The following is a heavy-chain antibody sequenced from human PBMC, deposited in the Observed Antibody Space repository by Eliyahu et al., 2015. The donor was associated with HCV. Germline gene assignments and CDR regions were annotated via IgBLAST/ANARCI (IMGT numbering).Heavy chain of an antibody. D-gene: IGHD1-26*01. J-gene: IGHJ4*02. CDR3: TTLAAGRSNY. CDR1: GXXFDKAW. CDR2: IKTKSEGATA. Sequence: EVQLVGSGGGLVKPGGSLRVSCTATGXXFDKAWMTWVRQTPGKGLEWVGRIKTKSEGATADYGAPVKGRFTISRDDSKDTLYLQMISLRTEDTGLYFCTTLAAGRSNYWGQGIQVTVSS. V-gene: IGHV3-15*01.